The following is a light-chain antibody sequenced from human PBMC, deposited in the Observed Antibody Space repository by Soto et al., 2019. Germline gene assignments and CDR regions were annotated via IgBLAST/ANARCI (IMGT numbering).Light chain of an antibody. J-gene: IGKJ1*01. CDR2: GAS. Sequence: EIVLTQSPGTVSLSPGERATLSCRASQRVSSNWLAWYQQKPGQAPRLLISGASNRAAGTPDRFSGSGSGTDFTLTISRLELEDFAVYHCPRYDGSPWTFVQGTKVDIK. V-gene: IGKV3-20*01. CDR1: QRVSSNW. CDR3: PRYDGSPWT.